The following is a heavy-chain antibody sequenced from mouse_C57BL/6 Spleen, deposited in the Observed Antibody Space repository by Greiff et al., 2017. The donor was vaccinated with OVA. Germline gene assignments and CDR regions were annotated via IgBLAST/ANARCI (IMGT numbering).Heavy chain of an antibody. CDR3: APTVVVDWYFDV. D-gene: IGHD1-1*01. V-gene: IGHV1-64*01. CDR1: GYTFTSYW. CDR2: IHPNSGST. J-gene: IGHJ1*03. Sequence: QVQLQQPGAELVKPGASVKLSCKASGYTFTSYWMHWVKQRPGQGLEWIGMIHPNSGSTNYNEKFKSKATLTVDKSSSTAYMQLSSLTSEDSAVYYCAPTVVVDWYFDVWGTGTTVTVSS.